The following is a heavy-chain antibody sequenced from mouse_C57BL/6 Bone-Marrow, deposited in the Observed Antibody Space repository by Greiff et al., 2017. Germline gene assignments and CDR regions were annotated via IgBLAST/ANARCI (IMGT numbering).Heavy chain of an antibody. Sequence: EVHLVESGGGLVKPGGSLKLSCAASGFTFSDYGMHWVRQAPEKGLEWVAYISSGSSTIYYADTVKGRFTISRDNAKNTLFLQMTSLRSEDTAMYYCARNHYYGSSLYYAMDYWGQGTSVTVSS. CDR3: ARNHYYGSSLYYAMDY. CDR2: ISSGSSTI. V-gene: IGHV5-17*01. J-gene: IGHJ4*01. D-gene: IGHD1-1*01. CDR1: GFTFSDYG.